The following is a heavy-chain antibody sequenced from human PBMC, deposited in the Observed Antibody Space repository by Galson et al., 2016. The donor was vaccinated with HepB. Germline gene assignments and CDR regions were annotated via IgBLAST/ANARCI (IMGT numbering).Heavy chain of an antibody. CDR1: GFSLSSYS. Sequence: SLRLSCAASGFSLSSYSMNWVRQAPGKGLEWVSYIRSTGTTTHYADSVKGRFTISRVVAENSVYLQMNSLREEDTAVYYCARDPHSLDFWGQGTLVTVSS. CDR2: IRSTGTTT. CDR3: ARDPHSLDF. J-gene: IGHJ4*02. D-gene: IGHD2-21*01. V-gene: IGHV3-48*02.